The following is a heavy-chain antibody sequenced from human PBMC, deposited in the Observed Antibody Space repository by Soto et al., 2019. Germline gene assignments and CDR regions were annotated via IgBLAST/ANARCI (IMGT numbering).Heavy chain of an antibody. D-gene: IGHD3-16*01. CDR1: GGSFGSSA. CDR2: ITPVFDKA. V-gene: IGHV1-69*13. Sequence: ASVKVSCKASGGSFGSSAISWVRQAPAQGLEWMGEITPVFDKANYAQNFQGRLTITADEPTGTVFMQLSSLRSEDTAVYFCARIRRDWGDAFDPWGLGTLVTVPS. J-gene: IGHJ3*01. CDR3: ARIRRDWGDAFDP.